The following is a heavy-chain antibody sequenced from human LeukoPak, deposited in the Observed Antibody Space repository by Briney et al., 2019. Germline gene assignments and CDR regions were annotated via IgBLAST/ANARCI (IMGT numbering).Heavy chain of an antibody. CDR2: ISYDGSNK. CDR3: AKTYCSGGSCYVTDY. CDR1: GFTFSSYG. J-gene: IGHJ4*02. V-gene: IGHV3-30*18. Sequence: PGGSLRLSCAASGFTFSSYGMHWVRQAPGKGLEWVAVISYDGSNKYYADSVKGRFTISRDNSKNTLYLQVNSLRAEDTAVYYCAKTYCSGGSCYVTDYWGQGTLVTVSS. D-gene: IGHD2-15*01.